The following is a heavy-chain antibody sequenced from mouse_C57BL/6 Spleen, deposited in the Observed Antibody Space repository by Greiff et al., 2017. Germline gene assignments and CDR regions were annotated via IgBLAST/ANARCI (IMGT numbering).Heavy chain of an antibody. CDR3: AREGAHYYGSSPFAY. CDR1: GFNIKNTY. D-gene: IGHD1-1*01. Sequence: EVKLVESVAELVRPGASVKLSCTASGFNIKNTYMHWVKQRPEQGLEWIGRIDPANGNTKYAPKFQGKATITADTSSNTAYLQLSSLTSEDTAIYYCAREGAHYYGSSPFAYWGQGTLVTVSA. J-gene: IGHJ3*01. V-gene: IGHV14-3*01. CDR2: IDPANGNT.